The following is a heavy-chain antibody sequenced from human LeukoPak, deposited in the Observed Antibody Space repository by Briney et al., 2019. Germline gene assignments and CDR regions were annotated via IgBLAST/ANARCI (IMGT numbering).Heavy chain of an antibody. V-gene: IGHV3-9*01. CDR1: GFTFDDYA. Sequence: GRSLRLSCAASGFTFDDYAMHWVRQAPGKGLEWVSGIGWNSGSIGYADSVKGRFTISRDNAKNSLYLQMNSLRAEDTALYYCAKDITSSSGWGLDYWGQGTLVTVSS. D-gene: IGHD6-19*01. CDR3: AKDITSSSGWGLDY. J-gene: IGHJ4*02. CDR2: IGWNSGSI.